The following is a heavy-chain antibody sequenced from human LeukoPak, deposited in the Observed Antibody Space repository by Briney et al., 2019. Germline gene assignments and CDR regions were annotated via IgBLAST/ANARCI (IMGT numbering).Heavy chain of an antibody. CDR1: GYTFTVYY. CDR3: ARPLTLGFEAFDI. D-gene: IGHD3-9*01. V-gene: IGHV1-2*02. CDR2: INPNSGGT. Sequence: GASVKVSCKASGYTFTVYYMHWVRQAPGQGLEWVGRINPNSGGTNYAQKFQGRVTMTRDTSISTDYIELSRLRSDDTAVYYCARPLTLGFEAFDIWGQGTTVTVSS. J-gene: IGHJ3*02.